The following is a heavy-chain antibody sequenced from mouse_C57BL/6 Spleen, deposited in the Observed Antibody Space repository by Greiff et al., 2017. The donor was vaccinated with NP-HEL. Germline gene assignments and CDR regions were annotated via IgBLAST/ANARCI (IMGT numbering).Heavy chain of an antibody. V-gene: IGHV5-9-1*02. CDR3: TRVRDYDDEGYYFDY. D-gene: IGHD2-4*01. Sequence: EVQRVESGEGLVKPGGSLKLSCAASGFTFSSYAMSWVRQTPEKRLAWVAYISSGGDYIYYADTVKGRFTISRDNARNTLYLQMSSLKSEDTAMYYCTRVRDYDDEGYYFDYWGQGTTLTVSS. J-gene: IGHJ2*01. CDR2: ISSGGDYI. CDR1: GFTFSSYA.